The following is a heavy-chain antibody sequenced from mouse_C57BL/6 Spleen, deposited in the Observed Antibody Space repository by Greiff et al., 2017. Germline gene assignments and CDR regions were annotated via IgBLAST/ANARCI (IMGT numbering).Heavy chain of an antibody. D-gene: IGHD2-5*01. Sequence: EVQLLESGGGLVKPGGSLKLSCAASGFTFSSYAMSWVRQTPEKRLEWVATISDAGSYTYYTDNVKGRFTISRDNAKTTPYLQMSHLKSEDTAMYYCARGNSNYLDYAMDYWGQGTSVTVST. J-gene: IGHJ4*01. CDR3: ARGNSNYLDYAMDY. V-gene: IGHV5-4*01. CDR2: ISDAGSYT. CDR1: GFTFSSYA.